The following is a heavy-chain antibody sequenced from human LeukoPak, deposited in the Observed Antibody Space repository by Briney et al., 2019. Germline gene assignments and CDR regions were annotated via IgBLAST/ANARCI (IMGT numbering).Heavy chain of an antibody. Sequence: SETLSLTCTVSGGSISGYYWSWIRQPPEKGLEWIGYIYFSGSTNYNPSLKSRVTISVDTSKNQFSLKLSSVTAADTAVYYCARHGYCSGGSCYSETDYWGQGTLVTVSS. CDR1: GGSISGYY. CDR3: ARHGYCSGGSCYSETDY. CDR2: IYFSGST. D-gene: IGHD2-15*01. J-gene: IGHJ4*02. V-gene: IGHV4-59*08.